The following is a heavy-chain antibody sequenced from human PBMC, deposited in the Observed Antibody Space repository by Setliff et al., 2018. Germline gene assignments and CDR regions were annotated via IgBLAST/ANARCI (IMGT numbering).Heavy chain of an antibody. CDR1: GFNFISFG. Sequence: ASVKVSCKTSGFNFISFGFSWVRQAPGQGLEWMAWISPYSGESNYAPKFQDRLTVTADTSTSTAYMELSSLRSEDTAVYYCARERRGGHFDYWGQGTLVTVSS. J-gene: IGHJ4*02. CDR2: ISPYSGES. V-gene: IGHV1-18*01. CDR3: ARERRGGHFDY.